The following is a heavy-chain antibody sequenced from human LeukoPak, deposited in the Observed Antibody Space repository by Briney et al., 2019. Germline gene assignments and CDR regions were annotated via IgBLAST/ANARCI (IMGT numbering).Heavy chain of an antibody. J-gene: IGHJ3*02. CDR2: ISYDGSNK. D-gene: IGHD5-18*01. CDR1: GFTFSNYD. CDR3: AREASRGYSYVPDAFDI. Sequence: PGRSLRLSCAASGFTFSNYDMNWVRQAPGKGLEWVAVISYDGSNKYYADSVKGRFTISRDNSKNTLYLQMNSLRAEDTAVYYCAREASRGYSYVPDAFDIWGQGTMVTVSS. V-gene: IGHV3-30*03.